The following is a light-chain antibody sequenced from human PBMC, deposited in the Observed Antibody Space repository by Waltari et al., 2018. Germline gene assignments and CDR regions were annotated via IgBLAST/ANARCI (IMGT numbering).Light chain of an antibody. Sequence: TQPASLSGSPGQSITISCSGSSSDVGAYDHVSWYRQHPGKVPKVLIYEVNKRPSGVSNRFSGSKSGNTASLTISGLQAEDEADYYCCSYTIGNTFWVFGGGTKLTVL. J-gene: IGLJ3*02. CDR1: SSDVGAYDH. V-gene: IGLV2-23*02. CDR2: EVN. CDR3: CSYTIGNTFWV.